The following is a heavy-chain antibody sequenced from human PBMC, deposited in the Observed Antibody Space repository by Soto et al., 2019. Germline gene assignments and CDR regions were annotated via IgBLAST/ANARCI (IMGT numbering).Heavy chain of an antibody. J-gene: IGHJ4*02. CDR1: GYTFSNYD. V-gene: IGHV1-8*01. D-gene: IGHD3-10*01. Sequence: QVQLVQSGAELKKPGASVKVSCKASGYTFSNYDMNWVRQATGQGPEWNGWVNPNNGDTGYAQKFQGRVTLTTDISTTTAYMALTSLRSEDTAIYYCAKVSRKGSAIDFDYWGQGTLMTVSS. CDR3: AKVSRKGSAIDFDY. CDR2: VNPNNGDT.